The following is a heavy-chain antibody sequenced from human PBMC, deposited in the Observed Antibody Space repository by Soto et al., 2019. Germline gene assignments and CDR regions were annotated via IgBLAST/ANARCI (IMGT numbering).Heavy chain of an antibody. D-gene: IGHD3-9*01. CDR1: GFTFSSYS. Sequence: GGSLRLSCAASGFTFSSYSMNWVRQAPGKGLEWVSYISSSSSTIYYADSVKGRFTISRDNAKNSLYLQMNSLRAEDTAVYYCASAIRDLVVYFDYWGQGTLVTVSS. V-gene: IGHV3-48*01. CDR2: ISSSSSTI. J-gene: IGHJ4*02. CDR3: ASAIRDLVVYFDY.